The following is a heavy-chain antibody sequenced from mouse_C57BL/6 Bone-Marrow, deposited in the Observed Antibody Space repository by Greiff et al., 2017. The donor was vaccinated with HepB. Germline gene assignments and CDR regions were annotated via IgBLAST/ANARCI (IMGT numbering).Heavy chain of an antibody. CDR3: ARSRITTADWYFDV. Sequence: QVHVKQPGTELVKPGASVKLSCKASGYTFTSYWMHWVKQRPGQGLEWIGNINPSNGGTNYNEKFKSKATLTVDKSSSTAYMQLSSLTSEDSAVYYCARSRITTADWYFDVWGTGTTVTVSS. J-gene: IGHJ1*03. CDR1: GYTFTSYW. V-gene: IGHV1-53*01. D-gene: IGHD1-2*01. CDR2: INPSNGGT.